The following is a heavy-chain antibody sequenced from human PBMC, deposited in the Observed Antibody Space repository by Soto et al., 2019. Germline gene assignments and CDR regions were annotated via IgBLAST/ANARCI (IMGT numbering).Heavy chain of an antibody. Sequence: SETLSLTCTVSGGSIISSNFYWGWIRQPPGKGLEWIGSVEYGGSTYDNPSLKSRVTLSADTSKNQFSLKLTSVTAADTAIYYCASHVGGAVTLDWLDARGRGTPVTVSS. CDR3: ASHVGGAVTLDWLDA. CDR2: VEYGGST. V-gene: IGHV4-39*01. CDR1: GGSIISSNFY. D-gene: IGHD3-16*01. J-gene: IGHJ5*01.